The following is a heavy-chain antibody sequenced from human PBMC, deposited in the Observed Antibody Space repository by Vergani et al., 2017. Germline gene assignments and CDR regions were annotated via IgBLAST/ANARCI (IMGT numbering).Heavy chain of an antibody. V-gene: IGHV1-69*01. CDR2: ITPIFGTA. CDR3: AGEGGYWSGGSCYSPGLRVV. Sequence: QVQLVQSGAEVKKPGSSVKVSCKASGGTFSSYAISWVRQAPGQGLGWVGGITPIFGTANYAQKFQGRVTITADESPSTAYMGLSSLRSEDTAVYYCAGEGGYWSGGSCYSPGLRVVGGQGTLVTVSS. D-gene: IGHD2-15*01. CDR1: GGTFSSYA. J-gene: IGHJ4*02.